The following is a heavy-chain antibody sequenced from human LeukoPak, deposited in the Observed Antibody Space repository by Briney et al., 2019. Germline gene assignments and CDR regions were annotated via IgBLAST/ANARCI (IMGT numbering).Heavy chain of an antibody. Sequence: PSETLSLTCTVSGGSIRSYYWSWIRQPPGKGLEWIGYIYYSGNTNYNPSLKSRVTISVDTSKNQFSLKLSSVTAADTAVYYCARLLGYSSGWDDAFDIWGQGTMATVSS. CDR1: GGSIRSYY. D-gene: IGHD6-19*01. CDR3: ARLLGYSSGWDDAFDI. J-gene: IGHJ3*02. CDR2: IYYSGNT. V-gene: IGHV4-59*08.